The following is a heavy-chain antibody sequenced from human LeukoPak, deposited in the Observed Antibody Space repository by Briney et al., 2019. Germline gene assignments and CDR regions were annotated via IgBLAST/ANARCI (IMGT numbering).Heavy chain of an antibody. V-gene: IGHV3-7*01. J-gene: IGHJ4*02. CDR3: ARGGSESDY. CDR1: GFAFRNYW. CDR2: IKKEGSVK. Sequence: GALILAFAASGFAFRNYWMTWVRRAPGKGRGWGGNIKKEGSVKHFRDSVKGGFTISRDNAKNSLYLQMTSLRAEDTAVYYCARGGSESDYWGQGTLVTVSS.